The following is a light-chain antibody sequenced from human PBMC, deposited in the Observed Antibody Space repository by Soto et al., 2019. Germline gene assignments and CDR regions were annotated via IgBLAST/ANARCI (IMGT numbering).Light chain of an antibody. V-gene: IGKV2-28*01. CDR1: HSLLHSNGYNY. Sequence: DIVMPQSQLSLPVTPGDPASISCRSSHSLLHSNGYNYLDCYLQKPGQSPQLLIYLGSNRASGVPDRFSVSGSGTDFTLKISRVETEDVGVYYCMQALQTPYTFGQGTKLEIE. CDR3: MQALQTPYT. CDR2: LGS. J-gene: IGKJ2*01.